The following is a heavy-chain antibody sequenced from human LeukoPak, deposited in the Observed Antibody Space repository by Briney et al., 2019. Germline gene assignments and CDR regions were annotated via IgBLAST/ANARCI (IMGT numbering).Heavy chain of an antibody. CDR1: SGSISSYY. CDR2: IYTDGST. V-gene: IGHV4-4*07. J-gene: IGHJ6*03. D-gene: IGHD3-3*01. CDR3: ARVRALRPRGVVINPYYYMDV. Sequence: PSETLSLTCTVSSGSISSYYWSWIRQPAGKGLEWIGRIYTDGSTNYNPSLKSRVTMSVDTSKNQFSLKLSSVTAAGTAVYYCARVRALRPRGVVINPYYYMDVWGKGTTVTVSS.